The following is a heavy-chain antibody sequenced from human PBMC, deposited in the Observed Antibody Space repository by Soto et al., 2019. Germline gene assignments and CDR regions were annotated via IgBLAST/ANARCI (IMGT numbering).Heavy chain of an antibody. CDR1: GGTFSSYA. D-gene: IGHD6-19*01. Sequence: QVQLVQSGAEVKKPGSSVKVSCKASGGTFSSYAISWVRQAPGQGLEWMGGIIPIFGTANYAQKFQGRVTITADESTGTAYMAPSSLRSEDTAVYYCAEHKGPQWRVGDYRGQGTLVTVSS. J-gene: IGHJ4*02. V-gene: IGHV1-69*12. CDR3: AEHKGPQWRVGDY. CDR2: IIPIFGTA.